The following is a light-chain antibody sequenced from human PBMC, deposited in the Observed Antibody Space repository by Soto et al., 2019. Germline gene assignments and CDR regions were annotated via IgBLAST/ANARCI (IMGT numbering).Light chain of an antibody. CDR2: DAS. CDR3: LQRSKWPLR. Sequence: EIVLTQSPATLSLSPGERATLSCRASQSVSNYLAWYQQKPGQAPRLFIYDASNRATGIPARFSGSGSGTDFTLTISSLEPEDFGDYYCLQRSKWPLRFGGGPKVDIK. CDR1: QSVSNY. V-gene: IGKV3-11*01. J-gene: IGKJ4*01.